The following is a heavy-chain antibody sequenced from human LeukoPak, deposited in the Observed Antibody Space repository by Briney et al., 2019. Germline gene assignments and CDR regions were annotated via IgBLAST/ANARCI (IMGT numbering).Heavy chain of an antibody. D-gene: IGHD3-22*01. V-gene: IGHV4-31*03. CDR2: IYYSGST. CDR1: GGSISSGGYY. Sequence: SQTLSLTCTVSGGSISSGGYYWRWIRQHPGKGLEWIGYIYYSGSTYYNPSLKSRLTISVDTSKNQFPLKLSSVTAADTAVYYWARAPHRWLLIGGAFDIWGQGKMVTVSS. J-gene: IGHJ3*02. CDR3: ARAPHRWLLIGGAFDI.